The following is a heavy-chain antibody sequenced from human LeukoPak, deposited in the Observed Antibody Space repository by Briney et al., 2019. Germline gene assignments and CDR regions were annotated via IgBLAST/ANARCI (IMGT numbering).Heavy chain of an antibody. D-gene: IGHD3-10*01. V-gene: IGHV3-7*01. Sequence: PGGSLRLSCAASGFTFSSYGMHWVRQAPGKGLEWVANIKQDGSEKYYVDSVKGRFTISRDNAKNSLYLQMNSLRAEDTAVYYCARGGYYGSGNDFRFDPWGQGTLVTVSS. CDR3: ARGGYYGSGNDFRFDP. J-gene: IGHJ5*02. CDR2: IKQDGSEK. CDR1: GFTFSSYG.